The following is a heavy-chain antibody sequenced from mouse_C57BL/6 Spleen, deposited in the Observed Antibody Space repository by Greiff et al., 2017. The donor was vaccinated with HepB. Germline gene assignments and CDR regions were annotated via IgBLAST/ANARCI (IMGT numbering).Heavy chain of an antibody. V-gene: IGHV1-81*01. CDR2: IYPRSGNT. CDR3: ARTGYGYDDFDY. CDR1: GYTFTSYG. J-gene: IGHJ2*01. Sequence: VQLQQSGAELARPGASVKLSCKASGYTFTSYGISWVKQRTGQGLEWIGEIYPRSGNTYYNEKFKGKATLTADKSSSTAYMERRSLTSEDSAVYFCARTGYGYDDFDYWGQGTTLTVSS. D-gene: IGHD2-2*01.